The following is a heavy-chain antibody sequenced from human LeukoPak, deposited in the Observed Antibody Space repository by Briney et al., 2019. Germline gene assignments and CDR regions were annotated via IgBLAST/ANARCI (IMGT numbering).Heavy chain of an antibody. D-gene: IGHD3-22*01. Sequence: GGSLRLSCEAAGFTFSNAWMSWVRQAPGKGLEWVAVISYDGSNKYYADSVKGRFTISRDNSKNTLYLQMNSLRAEDTAVYYCARTHSSGYYNYYYYYGMDVWGQGTTVTVSS. J-gene: IGHJ6*02. CDR3: ARTHSSGYYNYYYYYGMDV. CDR2: ISYDGSNK. CDR1: GFTFSNAW. V-gene: IGHV3-30-3*01.